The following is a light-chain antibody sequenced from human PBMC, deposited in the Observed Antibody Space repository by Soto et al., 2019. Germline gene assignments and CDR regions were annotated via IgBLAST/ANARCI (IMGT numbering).Light chain of an antibody. CDR1: QGISSY. J-gene: IGKJ4*01. CDR3: QQYYSYPLT. CDR2: ASS. Sequence: AIRMTQSPSSFSASTGDRVTITCRASQGISSYLAWYQQKPGKAPQLLIYASSTLQSGVPSRFSGSGSGTDFNLTISCLQSEDFATYYCQQYYSYPLTFGGGNKVEIK. V-gene: IGKV1-8*01.